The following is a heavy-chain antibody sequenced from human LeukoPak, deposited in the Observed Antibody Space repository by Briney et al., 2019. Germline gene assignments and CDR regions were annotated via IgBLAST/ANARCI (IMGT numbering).Heavy chain of an antibody. V-gene: IGHV3-30*18. CDR1: GFTFSSYG. CDR2: ISYDGSNK. J-gene: IGHJ4*02. Sequence: GGSLRLSCAASGFTFSSYGMHWVRQAPGKGLEWVAVISYDGSNKYYADSVKGRFTISRDNSKNTLYLQMNSLRAEDTAVYYCAKGTIAVAGWFDYWGQGTLVTVSS. CDR3: AKGTIAVAGWFDY. D-gene: IGHD6-19*01.